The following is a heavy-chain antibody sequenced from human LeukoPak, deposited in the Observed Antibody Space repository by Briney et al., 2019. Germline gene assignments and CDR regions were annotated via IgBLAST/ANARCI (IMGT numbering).Heavy chain of an antibody. V-gene: IGHV5-51*07. CDR1: GYSITSYW. J-gene: IGHJ4*02. D-gene: IGHD3-22*01. CDR3: ARDSSGYCDY. Sequence: GESLKISSKGSGYSITSYWIGWVHQVPGKGLEWMGIIYPGDSDTRYSPSFQGQVTISADKSISTAYLQWSSLKASDTAMYYCARDSSGYCDYWGQGTLVTVSS. CDR2: IYPGDSDT.